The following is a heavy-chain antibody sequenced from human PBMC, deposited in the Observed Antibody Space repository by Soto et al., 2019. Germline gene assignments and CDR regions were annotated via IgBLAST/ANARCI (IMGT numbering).Heavy chain of an antibody. CDR2: TYYSGST. CDR3: ARHRVATITDDALDI. CDR1: GGSISSSSYY. J-gene: IGHJ3*02. Sequence: QLQLQESGPGLVKPSETLSLTCTVSGGSISSSSYYWGWIRQPPGKGLEWIGSTYYSGSTYYNPSLKSRVTISVDTSKNQFSLKLSSVTAADTAVYYCARHRVATITDDALDIWGQGTMVTVSS. D-gene: IGHD5-12*01. V-gene: IGHV4-39*01.